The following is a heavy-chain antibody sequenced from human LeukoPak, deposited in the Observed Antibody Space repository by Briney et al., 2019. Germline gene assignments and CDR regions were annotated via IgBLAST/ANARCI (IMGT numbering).Heavy chain of an antibody. CDR2: INHSGST. D-gene: IGHD6-13*01. CDR1: GGSFSGYY. Sequence: PSETLSLTCAVYGGSFSGYYWSWIRQPPGKGLEWIGEINHSGSTNYNPSLKSRVTISVDTSKNQFSLKLSSVTAADTAVYYCRCLAAAGTHYYYYMDVWGKGTTVSVSS. J-gene: IGHJ6*03. V-gene: IGHV4-34*01. CDR3: RCLAAAGTHYYYYMDV.